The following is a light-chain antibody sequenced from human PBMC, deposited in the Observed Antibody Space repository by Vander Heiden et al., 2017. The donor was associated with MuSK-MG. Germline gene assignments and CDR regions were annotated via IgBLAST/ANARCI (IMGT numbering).Light chain of an antibody. J-gene: IGKJ3*01. Sequence: EIQMTQSPSSLSASVGDRVTITCRASQSISSYLNWYQQKPGKAPKLLIYAASSLQSGVPSMFSGSGSDTDFTLTISSLQPEYFATYYCQQRYSTPRGFGPGTKVDIK. CDR1: QSISSY. CDR2: AAS. CDR3: QQRYSTPRG. V-gene: IGKV1-39*01.